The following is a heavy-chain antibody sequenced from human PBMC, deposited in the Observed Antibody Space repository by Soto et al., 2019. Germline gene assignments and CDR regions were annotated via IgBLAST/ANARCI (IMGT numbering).Heavy chain of an antibody. CDR3: AVRDFDY. J-gene: IGHJ4*02. CDR1: GFSFSSYA. Sequence: QVQLVESGGGVVQPGRSLRLSCAASGFSFSSYAMHWVRQAPGKGLEWVAIISYDGSKQLYAGSVRGRFTIARDNSKNTLHLQMDSLRVEDPAVYYCAVRDFDYWGQGTRLIVSS. D-gene: IGHD3-16*02. CDR2: ISYDGSKQ. V-gene: IGHV3-30-3*01.